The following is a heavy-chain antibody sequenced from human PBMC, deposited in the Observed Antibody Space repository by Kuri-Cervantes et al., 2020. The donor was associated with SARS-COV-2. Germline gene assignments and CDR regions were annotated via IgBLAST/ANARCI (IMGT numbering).Heavy chain of an antibody. CDR2: IIPIFGTA. CDR3: ASLTGELILGNAFDI. CDR1: GYTFTGYY. V-gene: IGHV1-69*05. D-gene: IGHD1-26*01. J-gene: IGHJ3*02. Sequence: SVKVSCKASGYTFTGYYMHWVRQAPGQGLEWMGGIIPIFGTANYAQKFQGRVTITTDESTSTAYMELSSLRSEDTAVYYCASLTGELILGNAFDIWGQGTMVTVSS.